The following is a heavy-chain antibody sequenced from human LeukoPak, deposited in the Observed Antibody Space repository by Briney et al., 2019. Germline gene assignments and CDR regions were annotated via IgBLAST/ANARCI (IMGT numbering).Heavy chain of an antibody. V-gene: IGHV3-43*02. J-gene: IGHJ4*02. CDR3: AKVRSGYSYYDY. CDR2: ISGDGGST. Sequence: GGSLRLSCAASGFTFDDYAMHWVRQAPGKGPEWVSLISGDGGSTYYADSVKGRFTISRDNSKNSLYLQMNSLRTEDTALYYCAKVRSGYSYYDYWGQGTLVTVS. D-gene: IGHD5-18*01. CDR1: GFTFDDYA.